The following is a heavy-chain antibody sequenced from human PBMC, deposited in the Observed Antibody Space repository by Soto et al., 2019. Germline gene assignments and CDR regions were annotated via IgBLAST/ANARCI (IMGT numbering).Heavy chain of an antibody. D-gene: IGHD2-15*01. CDR3: AREKSEDYYYYGMDV. CDR1: GGSISSGGYY. V-gene: IGHV4-31*03. CDR2: IYYSGST. J-gene: IGHJ6*02. Sequence: SETLSLSCTVSGGSISSGGYYWSWIRQHPGKGLEWIGYIYYSGSTYYNPSLKSRVTISVDTSKNQFSLKLSSVTAADTAVYYCAREKSEDYYYYGMDVWGQGTTVTVSS.